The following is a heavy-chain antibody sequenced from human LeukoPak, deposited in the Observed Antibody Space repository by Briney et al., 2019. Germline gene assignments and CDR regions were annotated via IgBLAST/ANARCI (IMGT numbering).Heavy chain of an antibody. V-gene: IGHV1-69*05. J-gene: IGHJ4*02. CDR1: GGTFSSYA. CDR2: IIPIFGTA. CDR3: ARDDCSGGSCYSDY. Sequence: GASVKVSCKASGGTFSSYAISWVRQAPGQGLEWMGRIIPIFGTANYAQKFQGRVTITTDEYTSTAYMELSSLRSEDTAVYYCARDDCSGGSCYSDYWGQGTLVTVSS. D-gene: IGHD2-15*01.